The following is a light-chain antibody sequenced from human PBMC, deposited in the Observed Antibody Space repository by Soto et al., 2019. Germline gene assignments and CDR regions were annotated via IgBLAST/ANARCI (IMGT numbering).Light chain of an antibody. CDR1: QSVSSN. V-gene: IGKV3-15*01. Sequence: EIVMTQSPATLSESPGERATLSCRASQSVSSNLAWYQQKPGQAPRLRTYGASTRATGIPARFSGSGSGTEFTLTISSLQSEDFAVYYCQQYNNWSLTFGGGPKVEIQ. J-gene: IGKJ4*01. CDR3: QQYNNWSLT. CDR2: GAS.